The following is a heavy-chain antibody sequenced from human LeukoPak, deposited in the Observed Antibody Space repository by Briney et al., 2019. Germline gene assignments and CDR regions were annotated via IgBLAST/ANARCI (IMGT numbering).Heavy chain of an antibody. CDR1: GFTFGDYA. CDR3: ARARLARGYSGYDQSY. Sequence: PGRSLRLSCTGSGFTFGDYAINWVRQAPGMGLEWIGFIRSKAFGAATEYAASVKGRFIISRDDSKSIAYLQINSLRTEDTAVYYCARARLARGYSGYDQSYWGQGTLVTVSS. V-gene: IGHV3-49*04. D-gene: IGHD5-12*01. J-gene: IGHJ4*02. CDR2: IRSKAFGAAT.